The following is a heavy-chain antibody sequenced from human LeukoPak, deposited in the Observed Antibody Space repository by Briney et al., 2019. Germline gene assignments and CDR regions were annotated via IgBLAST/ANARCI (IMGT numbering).Heavy chain of an antibody. Sequence: SETLSLTCTVSGGSITSYFWSWIRQPPGKGLEWIGYIYYSGSTNYNPSLKSRVTISVDTSKNQFSLKLSSVTAADTAVYYCARENGDSSGAFDIWGQGTMVTVSS. V-gene: IGHV4-59*01. CDR2: IYYSGST. CDR3: ARENGDSSGAFDI. CDR1: GGSITSYF. J-gene: IGHJ3*02. D-gene: IGHD4-17*01.